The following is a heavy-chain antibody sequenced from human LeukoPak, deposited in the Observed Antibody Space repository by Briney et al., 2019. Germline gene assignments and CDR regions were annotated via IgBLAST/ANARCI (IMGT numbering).Heavy chain of an antibody. Sequence: SETLSLTCAVYGGSFSDYYWSWIRQPPGKGLEWIGEINHNGATEYNPSLKSRVTISVDTSKNQFSLKLNSVTAADTAVYYCAKNNWFDPWGQGTLVTVSS. V-gene: IGHV4-34*01. J-gene: IGHJ5*02. CDR1: GGSFSDYY. CDR3: AKNNWFDP. CDR2: INHNGAT.